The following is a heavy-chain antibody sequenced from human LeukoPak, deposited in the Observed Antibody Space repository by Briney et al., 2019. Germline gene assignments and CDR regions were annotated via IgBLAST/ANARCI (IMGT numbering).Heavy chain of an antibody. CDR3: ARAHLSGYFDY. CDR1: GYTFTSHY. Sequence: ASVKVSCKASGYTFTSHYMHWVRQAPGQGLEWMGIINPSDGSTTYAQKFQGRVTMTRDMSTSTVYMDLISLRSDDTAVYYCARAHLSGYFDYWGQGTLVTVSS. J-gene: IGHJ4*02. CDR2: INPSDGST. V-gene: IGHV1-46*01. D-gene: IGHD3-10*01.